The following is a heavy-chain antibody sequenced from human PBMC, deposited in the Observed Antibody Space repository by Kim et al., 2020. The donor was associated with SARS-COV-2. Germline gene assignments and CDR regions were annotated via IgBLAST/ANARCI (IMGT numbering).Heavy chain of an antibody. V-gene: IGHV3-23*01. CDR3: AKVRAIAVAGTNFDY. Sequence: SVKGRFTLSRDNHKNTLYLKMNSLRAEDTAVYYCAKVRAIAVAGTNFDYWGQGTLVTVSS. D-gene: IGHD6-19*01. J-gene: IGHJ4*02.